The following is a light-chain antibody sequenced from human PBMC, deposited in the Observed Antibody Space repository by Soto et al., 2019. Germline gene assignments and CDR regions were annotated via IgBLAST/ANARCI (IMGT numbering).Light chain of an antibody. J-gene: IGKJ4*01. CDR3: QQYSSYSTT. CDR2: KAS. Sequence: DIQMTQSPSTLSASVGDRVTITCRASQSISSWLAWYQQKPGKAPKLLIYKASSLDSGVPSRFSGSGSGTEFPLTISSLQPDDFATYYCQQYSSYSTTFGGGTKVEIK. CDR1: QSISSW. V-gene: IGKV1-5*03.